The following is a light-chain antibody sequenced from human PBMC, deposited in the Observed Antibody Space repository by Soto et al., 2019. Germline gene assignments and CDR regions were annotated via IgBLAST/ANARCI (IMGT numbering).Light chain of an antibody. CDR1: QSVSSTY. J-gene: IGKJ1*01. V-gene: IGKV3-20*01. Sequence: EIVLTQSPGTLSLSPGERATLSCRPSQSVSSTYLDWYQQKPGQAPRLLIYAASSRATGIPDRFSGGASATDFTLIISRLEPEDFPVYYYRHYINSQWTFGQGTKVEIK. CDR2: AAS. CDR3: RHYINSQWT.